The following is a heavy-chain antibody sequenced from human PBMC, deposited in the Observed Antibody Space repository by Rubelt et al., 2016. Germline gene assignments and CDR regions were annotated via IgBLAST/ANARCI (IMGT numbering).Heavy chain of an antibody. D-gene: IGHD2-21*02. J-gene: IGHJ4*02. CDR2: ISYDGSNK. CDR3: AKGGNVVVTARLYYFDY. Sequence: VQLVESGGDLVQPGGSLRLSCAASGFTFSSYGMHWVRQAPGKGLEWVAVISYDGSNKYYADSVKGRFTISRGNSKNTLYLQMNSLRAEDTAVYYCAKGGNVVVTARLYYFDYWGQGTLVTVSS. CDR1: GFTFSSYG. V-gene: IGHV3-30*18.